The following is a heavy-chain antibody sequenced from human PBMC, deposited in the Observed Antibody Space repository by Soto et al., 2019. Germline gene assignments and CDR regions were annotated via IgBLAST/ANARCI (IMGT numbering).Heavy chain of an antibody. J-gene: IGHJ3*02. Sequence: GASVQVSCQASGYTFTGNYMHWVRQAPAQGLEWMGWSNPISGGAKYAQKFQDRVTMSRDTSITTAYMELKSLKSDDTAVYYCARECKGNEVSPDAFDIWGQGTMVTVSS. CDR1: GYTFTGNY. CDR3: ARECKGNEVSPDAFDI. V-gene: IGHV1-2*02. D-gene: IGHD1-1*01. CDR2: SNPISGGA.